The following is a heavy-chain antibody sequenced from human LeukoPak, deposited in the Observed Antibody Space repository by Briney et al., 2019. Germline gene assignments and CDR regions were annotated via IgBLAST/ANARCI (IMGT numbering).Heavy chain of an antibody. D-gene: IGHD3-22*01. J-gene: IGHJ4*02. CDR3: ARVSDYYDSSGYYYFDY. Sequence: SETLSLTCTVSGGSISSSSYYWSWIRQPPGKGLEWIGYIYYSGSTNYNPSLKSRVTISVDTSKNQFSLKLSSVTAADTAVYYCARVSDYYDSSGYYYFDYWGQGTLVTVSS. CDR1: GGSISSSSYY. CDR2: IYYSGST. V-gene: IGHV4-61*01.